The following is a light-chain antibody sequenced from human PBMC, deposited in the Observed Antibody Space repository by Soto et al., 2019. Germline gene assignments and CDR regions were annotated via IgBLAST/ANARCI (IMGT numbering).Light chain of an antibody. J-gene: IGKJ1*01. V-gene: IGKV1-5*01. CDR2: DAS. Sequence: DIQMTQYPSTLSATAGDRVTITCRASQSISAWLAWYQKKPGKAPKLLIYDASNLAGGVPSRFSGSGSGTEFTLTISNLQPADFATYYCQQYENYWTFGQGTKVDIK. CDR3: QQYENYWT. CDR1: QSISAW.